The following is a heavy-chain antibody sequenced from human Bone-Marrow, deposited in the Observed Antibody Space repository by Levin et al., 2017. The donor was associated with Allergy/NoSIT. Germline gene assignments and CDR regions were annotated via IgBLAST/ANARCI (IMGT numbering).Heavy chain of an antibody. CDR1: GGTFSTYT. CDR3: ARDLTQVGFDY. J-gene: IGHJ4*02. CDR2: ILPIFGAA. Sequence: SVKVSCKSSGGTFSTYTVSWVRQAPGQGLEWMGGILPIFGAANYAQKFRGRLTITADDSTSTVYMELTRLTSDDTAMYYCARDLTQVGFDYWGQGTLVTVSS. D-gene: IGHD1-26*01. V-gene: IGHV1-69*13.